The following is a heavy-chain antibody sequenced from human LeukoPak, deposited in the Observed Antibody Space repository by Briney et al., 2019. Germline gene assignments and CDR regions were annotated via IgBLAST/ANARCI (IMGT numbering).Heavy chain of an antibody. Sequence: ASVKVSCKASGYTFTSYAMNWVRQAPGQGLEWMGWINTNTGNPTYAQGFTGRFVFSLDTSVSTAYLQISSLKAEDTAVYYCARWLQLLHYYYLDVWGKGTTVTVSS. CDR2: INTNTGNP. J-gene: IGHJ6*03. V-gene: IGHV7-4-1*02. CDR3: ARWLQLLHYYYLDV. D-gene: IGHD5-24*01. CDR1: GYTFTSYA.